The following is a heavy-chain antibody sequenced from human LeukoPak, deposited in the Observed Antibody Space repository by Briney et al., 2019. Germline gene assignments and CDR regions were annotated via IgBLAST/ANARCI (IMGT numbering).Heavy chain of an antibody. Sequence: PSETLSLTCAVYGGSFSGYYWSWIRQPPGKGLEWIGEINHSGSTNYNPSLKSRVTISVDTSKNQFSLKLSCVTAADTAVYYCARGSVRGSGAAFDYWGQGTLVTVSS. V-gene: IGHV4-34*01. CDR1: GGSFSGYY. D-gene: IGHD3-10*01. J-gene: IGHJ4*02. CDR2: INHSGST. CDR3: ARGSVRGSGAAFDY.